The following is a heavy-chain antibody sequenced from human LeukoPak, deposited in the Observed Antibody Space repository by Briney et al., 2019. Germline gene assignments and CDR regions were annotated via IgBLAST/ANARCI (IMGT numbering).Heavy chain of an antibody. D-gene: IGHD5-12*01. Sequence: SETVSLTCAVSGYSISSGYYWGWIRQPPGRGLEWIGTIYHGGSTYYNPSLTSRVTITVDTSKNQLSLKLTSVTAADTAVYYCARYSRNGVDEIGFWGQGTLVAVSS. J-gene: IGHJ4*02. CDR1: GYSISSGYY. V-gene: IGHV4-38-2*01. CDR3: ARYSRNGVDEIGF. CDR2: IYHGGST.